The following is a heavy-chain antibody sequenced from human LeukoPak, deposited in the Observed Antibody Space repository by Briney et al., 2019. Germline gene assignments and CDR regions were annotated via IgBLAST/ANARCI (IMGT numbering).Heavy chain of an antibody. J-gene: IGHJ4*02. CDR1: GGSFSDYY. D-gene: IGHD4/OR15-4a*01. V-gene: IGHV4-34*01. Sequence: PSETLSLTCAIYGGSFSDYYWSWVRQPPGTGLEWIGEINHSGSTNYNPSLTSRVTMSVDTSKNQFSLKLSSVTAADTAVYFCARGPPRDFGASGFYYNYWGQGTRVTVSS. CDR3: ARGPPRDFGASGFYYNY. CDR2: INHSGST.